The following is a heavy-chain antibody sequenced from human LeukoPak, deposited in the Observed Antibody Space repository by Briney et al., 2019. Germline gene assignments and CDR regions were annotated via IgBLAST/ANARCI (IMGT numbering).Heavy chain of an antibody. CDR2: ISGSGGNT. V-gene: IGHV3-23*01. D-gene: IGHD1-26*01. Sequence: GGSPRLSCAASGFTFSSYAMNWVRQSPGKGLGWVSAISGSGGNTYYADSVKGRFTISRDNSKNTLYLQMNSLRAEDTAVYYCATGNYYFLLVYWGQGTLVTVSS. J-gene: IGHJ4*02. CDR1: GFTFSSYA. CDR3: ATGNYYFLLVY.